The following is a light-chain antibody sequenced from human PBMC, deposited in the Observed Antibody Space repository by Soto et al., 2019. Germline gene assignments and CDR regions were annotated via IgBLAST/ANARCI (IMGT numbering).Light chain of an antibody. Sequence: QSALTQPPSVSGSPGQSVAISCTGTSSDVGGYNYVFWYQHHPGKAPKLIIFDVNKRPSGVPDRFSGSKSGNTASLTISGLQPDDEADYYCAAWDDSLSALFGGGTKVTVL. CDR1: SSDVGGYNY. CDR3: AAWDDSLSAL. CDR2: DVN. V-gene: IGLV2-11*01. J-gene: IGLJ2*01.